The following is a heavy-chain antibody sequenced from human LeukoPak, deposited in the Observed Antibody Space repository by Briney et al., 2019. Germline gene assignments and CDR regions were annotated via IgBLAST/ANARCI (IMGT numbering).Heavy chain of an antibody. D-gene: IGHD6-19*01. CDR3: ARARDSSGWFDY. CDR1: GGSISSYY. Sequence: SETLSLTCTVFGGSISSYYWSWIRQPPGKGMEWIGYIYHSGSTYYNPSLKSRVTISVDRSKNQFSLKLSSVTAADTAVYYCARARDSSGWFDYWGQGTLVTVSS. CDR2: IYHSGST. V-gene: IGHV4-59*12. J-gene: IGHJ4*02.